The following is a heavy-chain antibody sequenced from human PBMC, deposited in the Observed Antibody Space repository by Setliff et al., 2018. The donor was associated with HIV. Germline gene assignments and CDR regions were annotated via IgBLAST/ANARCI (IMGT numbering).Heavy chain of an antibody. CDR2: INPNSGGT. V-gene: IGHV1-2*02. J-gene: IGHJ3*02. Sequence: ASVKVSCKASGYTFTGYYMHWVRQAPGQGLEWMGWINPNSGGTNYAQKFQGRVTMTRDTSISTAYMELSRLRSDDTAVYYCARVGGGGLRLGELSSYDAFDIWGQGTMVT. CDR3: ARVGGGGLRLGELSSYDAFDI. D-gene: IGHD3-16*02. CDR1: GYTFTGYY.